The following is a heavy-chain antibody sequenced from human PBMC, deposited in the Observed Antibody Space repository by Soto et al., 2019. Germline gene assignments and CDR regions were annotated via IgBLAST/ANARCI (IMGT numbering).Heavy chain of an antibody. Sequence: QVQLQESGPGLVKPSGTLSLTCAVSGDSVSSPYYWCWVRQPPGKGLEWIAEVFHTGTTSYNPSLRSRVTISMDKSINQFSLDLSSVTAADTAVYYCARSAGWYAVHSWGPGTLVIVSS. CDR3: ARSAGWYAVHS. CDR2: VFHTGTT. J-gene: IGHJ4*02. D-gene: IGHD6-19*01. V-gene: IGHV4-4*02. CDR1: GDSVSSPYY.